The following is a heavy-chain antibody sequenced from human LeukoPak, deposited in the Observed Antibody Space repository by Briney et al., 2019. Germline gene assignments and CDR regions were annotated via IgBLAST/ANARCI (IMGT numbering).Heavy chain of an antibody. Sequence: SETLSLACAVSGYSISSGYYWGWIRQPPGKGLEWIGSIYHSGSTYYNPSLKSRVTISVDTSKNQFSLKLSSVTAADTAVYYSARLGGYVSYFDYWGQGTLVTVSS. D-gene: IGHD5-12*01. J-gene: IGHJ4*02. V-gene: IGHV4-38-2*01. CDR2: IYHSGST. CDR1: GYSISSGYY. CDR3: ARLGGYVSYFDY.